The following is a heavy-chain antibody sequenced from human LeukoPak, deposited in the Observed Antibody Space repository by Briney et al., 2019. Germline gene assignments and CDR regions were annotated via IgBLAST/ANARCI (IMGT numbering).Heavy chain of an antibody. Sequence: SETLSLTCTVSGGSISSSSYYWGWIRQPPGKGLEWIGYIYYSGSTNYNPSLKSRVTISVDTSKNQFSLKLSSVTAADTAVYYCARSGDPAHYYYMDVWGKGTTVTISS. V-gene: IGHV4-61*05. J-gene: IGHJ6*03. CDR3: ARSGDPAHYYYMDV. CDR2: IYYSGST. CDR1: GGSISSSSYY.